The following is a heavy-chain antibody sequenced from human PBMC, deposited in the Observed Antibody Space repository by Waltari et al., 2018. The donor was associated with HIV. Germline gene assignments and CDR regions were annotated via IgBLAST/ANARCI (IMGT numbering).Heavy chain of an antibody. CDR2: KKRKSDGGTA. CDR1: GFIFSNAW. CDR3: TTDNMIIVALDY. V-gene: IGHV3-15*01. D-gene: IGHD5-12*01. J-gene: IGHJ4*02. Sequence: EVQLVESGGGLVKPGGSLRLSCAASGFIFSNAWMNWVRQAPGRGLEWVGSKKRKSDGGTADYAAPVKGRFTISRDDSKNVLYLQMNSLKTEDTAVYYCTTDNMIIVALDYWGQGTLLTVSS.